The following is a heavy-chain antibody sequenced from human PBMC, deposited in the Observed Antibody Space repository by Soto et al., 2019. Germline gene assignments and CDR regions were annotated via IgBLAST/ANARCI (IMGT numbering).Heavy chain of an antibody. Sequence: PSETLSLTCTVSGGSIRSGEHYWSWIRQPPGKGLEWIGYIFYSGSTHYNPSLKSRVTISVDTSKNQFSLKLSSVTAADTAVYYCARGGGVWSGYYDAFDIWGQGTMVTVSS. D-gene: IGHD3-3*01. J-gene: IGHJ3*02. V-gene: IGHV4-61*08. CDR3: ARGGGVWSGYYDAFDI. CDR1: GGSIRSGEHY. CDR2: IFYSGST.